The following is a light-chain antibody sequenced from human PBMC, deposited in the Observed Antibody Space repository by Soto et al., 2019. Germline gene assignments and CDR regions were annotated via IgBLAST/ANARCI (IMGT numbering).Light chain of an antibody. CDR2: AAS. CDR1: QGISSY. CDR3: QQLNSYPLT. Sequence: DIQLTQSPSFVSASVGDRVTITCRASQGISSYLAWYQQKSGKAPKLLIYAASTLQSGVPSIFSGSGSGTEFTLTISSLQPEDFATYYCQQLNSYPLTFGGGTKVEIK. V-gene: IGKV1-9*01. J-gene: IGKJ4*01.